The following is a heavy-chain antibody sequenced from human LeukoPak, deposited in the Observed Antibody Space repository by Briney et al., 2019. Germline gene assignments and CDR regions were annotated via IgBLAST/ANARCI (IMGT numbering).Heavy chain of an antibody. CDR1: GFTVSSNY. CDR2: IYSGGST. D-gene: IGHD1-14*01. Sequence: PGGSLRLSCAASGFTVSSNYMSWVRQAPGKGLEWVSVIYSGGSTYYADSVKGRFTISRDNSKNTLYLQMNSLRAEDTAVYYCARVPALPHYYYYMDVWGKGTTVTVSS. CDR3: ARVPALPHYYYYMDV. V-gene: IGHV3-53*01. J-gene: IGHJ6*03.